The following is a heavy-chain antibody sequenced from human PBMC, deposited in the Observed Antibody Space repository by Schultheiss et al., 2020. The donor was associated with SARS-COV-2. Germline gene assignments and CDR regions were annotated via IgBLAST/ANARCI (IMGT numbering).Heavy chain of an antibody. Sequence: GGSLRLSCAASGFTFSSYDMHWVRQATGKGLEWVSVIYSGGSTYYADSVKGRFTISRDNSKNTLYLQMNSLRAEDTAVYYCARGRRDGYNYNWFDPWGQGTLVTVSS. CDR3: ARGRRDGYNYNWFDP. CDR2: IYSGGST. D-gene: IGHD5-24*01. CDR1: GFTFSSYD. V-gene: IGHV3-53*01. J-gene: IGHJ5*02.